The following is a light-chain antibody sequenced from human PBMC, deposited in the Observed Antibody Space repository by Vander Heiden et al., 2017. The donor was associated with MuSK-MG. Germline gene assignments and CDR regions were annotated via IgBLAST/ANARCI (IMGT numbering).Light chain of an antibody. V-gene: IGKV3-20*01. CDR2: GAS. J-gene: IGKJ4*01. Sequence: VLTQSPCTLSLSPGERATLSCRASQGVSSCYLGWYQKKPGQPPRLLHYGASRQGNGIPDMCSGSGAGTDFTLTSSRLEPEDFAVYYWQQDSSSLTFGGGTKVEIK. CDR3: QQDSSSLT. CDR1: QGVSSCY.